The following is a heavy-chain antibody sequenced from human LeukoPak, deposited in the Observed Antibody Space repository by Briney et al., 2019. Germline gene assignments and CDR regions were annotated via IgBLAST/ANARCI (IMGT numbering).Heavy chain of an antibody. J-gene: IGHJ4*02. CDR3: ARAVAGTDQFDY. V-gene: IGHV6-1*01. D-gene: IGHD6-19*01. CDR1: GDSVSTNSGA. Sequence: SQTVSLTCALSGDSVSTNSGAWNWIRQSPSRGLEWLGRTYYRSKWYNEYAASVKSRIIINPVRSKNQFSLQLNSVTPEDTAVYYCARAVAGTDQFDYWGQGTLVTVSS. CDR2: TYYRSKWYN.